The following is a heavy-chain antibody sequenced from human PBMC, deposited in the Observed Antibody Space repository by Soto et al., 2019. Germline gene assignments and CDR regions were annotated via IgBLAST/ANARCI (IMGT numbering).Heavy chain of an antibody. J-gene: IGHJ4*02. CDR3: AKADTYYDFAPTYYFDY. CDR1: EITFSTYP. V-gene: IGHV3-23*01. D-gene: IGHD3-3*01. Sequence: GGSLRNSVAASEITFSTYPISRARKAPGKGLEWVSGISGSGGSTYYADSVKGRFTISRDNSKNTLYLQMNSLRAEDTAVYYCAKADTYYDFAPTYYFDYWGQGTLVTVSS. CDR2: ISGSGGST.